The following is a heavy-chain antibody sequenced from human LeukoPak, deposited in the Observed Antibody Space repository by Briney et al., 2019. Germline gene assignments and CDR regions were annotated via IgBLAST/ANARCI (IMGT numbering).Heavy chain of an antibody. Sequence: GASVKVSCKASGYTFTSYGISWVRQAPGQGLEWMGWISAYNGNTNYAQKLQGRVTMTTDTSSSTAYMELRSLRSDDTAVYYCARGTRGVNSPYFDYWGQGTLVTVSS. D-gene: IGHD4-23*01. CDR2: ISAYNGNT. CDR1: GYTFTSYG. V-gene: IGHV1-18*01. J-gene: IGHJ4*02. CDR3: ARGTRGVNSPYFDY.